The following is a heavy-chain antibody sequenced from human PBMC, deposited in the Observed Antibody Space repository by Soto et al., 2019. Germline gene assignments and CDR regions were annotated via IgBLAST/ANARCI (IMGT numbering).Heavy chain of an antibody. J-gene: IGHJ3*02. CDR1: GFTVTSNY. CDR2: IYSGGTT. D-gene: IGHD2-2*01. V-gene: IGHV3-66*01. CDR3: ARAPQGYCSSTSCYGYAFDI. Sequence: EVQLVESGGGLVQPGGSLRLSCAASGFTVTSNYISWVRQAPGKGLEWVSVIYSGGTTYYGDSVKGRLTSSRDNSKNPLYFQMNCLRVEDTALYYCARAPQGYCSSTSCYGYAFDIWGQGTIVTVSS.